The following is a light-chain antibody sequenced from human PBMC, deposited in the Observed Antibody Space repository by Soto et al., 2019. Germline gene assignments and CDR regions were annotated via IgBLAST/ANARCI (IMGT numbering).Light chain of an antibody. CDR1: SSDVGGYNY. CDR2: EVS. V-gene: IGLV2-14*01. CDR3: SSYTSSSTLSV. Sequence: QSALTQPASVSGSPGQSITISCTGTSSDVGGYNYVSWYQQHPGKAPKLMIYEVSNRPSGVSKRLSGSKSGNTASLTISGLQAEDEADYYCSSYTSSSTLSVFGTGTKLTVL. J-gene: IGLJ1*01.